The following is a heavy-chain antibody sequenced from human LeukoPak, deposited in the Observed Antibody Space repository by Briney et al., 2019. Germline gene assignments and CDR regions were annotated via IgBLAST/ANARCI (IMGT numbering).Heavy chain of an antibody. V-gene: IGHV4-59*01. CDR1: GGSISSYY. D-gene: IGHD3-22*01. CDR2: IYYSGST. J-gene: IGHJ4*02. Sequence: SETLSLTCTVSGGSISSYYWGWIRQPPGKGLEWIGYIYYSGSTNYNPSLKSRVTISVDTSKNQFSLKLSSVTAADTAVYYCARQTVVIEPFDYWGQGTLVTVSS. CDR3: ARQTVVIEPFDY.